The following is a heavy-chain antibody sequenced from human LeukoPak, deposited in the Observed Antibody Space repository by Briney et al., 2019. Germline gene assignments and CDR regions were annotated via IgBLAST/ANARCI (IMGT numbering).Heavy chain of an antibody. V-gene: IGHV1-3*01. CDR3: ARVAAAGSRLLDY. Sequence: ASVKVSFKASGYTFTSHAMHWVRQAPGQRLEWMGWINAGNGNTKYSQKFQGRVTITRDTSASTAYMELSSLRSEDTAVYYCARVAAAGSRLLDYWGQGTLVTVSS. CDR1: GYTFTSHA. CDR2: INAGNGNT. D-gene: IGHD6-13*01. J-gene: IGHJ4*02.